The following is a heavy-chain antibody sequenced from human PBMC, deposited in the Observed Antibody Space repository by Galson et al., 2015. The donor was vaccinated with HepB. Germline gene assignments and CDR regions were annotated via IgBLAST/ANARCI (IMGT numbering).Heavy chain of an antibody. V-gene: IGHV3-33*01. Sequence: SLRLSCAASGFTFGSYGMHWVRQAPGKGLEWVAVIWYDGSNKYYADSVKGRFTISRDNSKNTLYLQMNSLRAEDTAVYYCARGGYCSSTSCYNPDFDYWGQGTLVTASS. CDR2: IWYDGSNK. D-gene: IGHD2-2*02. J-gene: IGHJ4*02. CDR1: GFTFGSYG. CDR3: ARGGYCSSTSCYNPDFDY.